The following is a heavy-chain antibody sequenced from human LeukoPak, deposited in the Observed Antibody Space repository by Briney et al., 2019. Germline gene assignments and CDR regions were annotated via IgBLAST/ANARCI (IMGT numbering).Heavy chain of an antibody. V-gene: IGHV3-64*01. J-gene: IGHJ4*02. CDR2: ISSNGGST. CDR3: AREGGPYSGSSYYFDY. D-gene: IGHD1-26*01. CDR1: GFTFSSYA. Sequence: GGSLRLSCAASGFTFSSYAMHWVRQAPGKGLEYVSAISSNGGSTYYANSVKGRFTISRDNSKNTLYLQMGSLRAEDMAVYYCAREGGPYSGSSYYFDYWGQGTLVTVSS.